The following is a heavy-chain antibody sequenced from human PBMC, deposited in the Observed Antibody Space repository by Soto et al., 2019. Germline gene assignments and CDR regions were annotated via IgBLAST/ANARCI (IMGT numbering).Heavy chain of an antibody. CDR2: IDPSDSYT. Sequence: GESLKISCKGSAYNFTNYWISWVRQMPGKGLEWMGRIDPSDSYTKYSPSFQGHVTISADKSINTAYLQWSSLKASDTAMYYCARKMTTVTNDDSDIWGQGTMVTVSS. V-gene: IGHV5-10-1*01. D-gene: IGHD4-4*01. J-gene: IGHJ3*02. CDR1: AYNFTNYW. CDR3: ARKMTTVTNDDSDI.